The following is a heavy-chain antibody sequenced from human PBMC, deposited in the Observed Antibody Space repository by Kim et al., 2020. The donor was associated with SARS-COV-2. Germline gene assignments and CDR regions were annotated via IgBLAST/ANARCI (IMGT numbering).Heavy chain of an antibody. V-gene: IGHV1-18*01. CDR2: ISAYNGNT. CDR3: ARDGSGYDSWDVGYWYFDL. J-gene: IGHJ2*01. Sequence: ASVKVSCKASGYTFTSYGISWVRQAPGQGLEWMGWISAYNGNTNYAQKLQGRVTMTTDTSTSTAYMELRSLRSDDTAVYYCARDGSGYDSWDVGYWYFDLWGRGTLVTVSS. D-gene: IGHD5-12*01. CDR1: GYTFTSYG.